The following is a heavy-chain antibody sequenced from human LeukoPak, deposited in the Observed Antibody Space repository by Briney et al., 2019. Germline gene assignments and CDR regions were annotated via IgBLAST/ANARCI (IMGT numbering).Heavy chain of an antibody. CDR2: IIPIFGTA. J-gene: IGHJ3*02. Sequence: ASVKVSCKASGGTFSSYAISWVRQAPGQGLEWMGGIIPIFGTANYAQKFQGRVTITADKSTSTAYMELSSLRSEDTAVYYCARDEAAAGPDAFDIWGQGTMVTVSS. D-gene: IGHD6-13*01. V-gene: IGHV1-69*06. CDR3: ARDEAAAGPDAFDI. CDR1: GGTFSSYA.